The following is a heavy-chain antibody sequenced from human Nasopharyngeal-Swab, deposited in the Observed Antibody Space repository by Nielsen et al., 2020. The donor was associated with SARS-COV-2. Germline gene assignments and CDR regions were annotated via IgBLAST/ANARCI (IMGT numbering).Heavy chain of an antibody. CDR2: INHGGTT. CDR1: GGSFSGSY. Sequence: TLSLTCAVNGGSFSGSYWSWIRQSPGKGLEWIGEINHGGTTNYNPSLKSRVTISIDTSKNQFSLKLGSVTAADTAVYYCVREGQLGAITGFDYWGQGTLVTVSS. V-gene: IGHV4-34*01. D-gene: IGHD1-26*01. CDR3: VREGQLGAITGFDY. J-gene: IGHJ4*02.